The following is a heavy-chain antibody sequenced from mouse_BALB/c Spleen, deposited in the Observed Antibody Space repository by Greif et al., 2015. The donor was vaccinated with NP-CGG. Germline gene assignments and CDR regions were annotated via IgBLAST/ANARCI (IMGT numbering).Heavy chain of an antibody. CDR1: GYTFTSYW. D-gene: IGHD1-1*01. J-gene: IGHJ2*01. Sequence: VQLQQSGAELVKPGASVKMSCKASGYTFTSYWMHWVKQRPGQGLEWIGVIDPSDSYTSYNQKFKDKATLTVDTSSSTAYMQLSSLTSEDSAVYYCTTYYYGTSYYFDYWGQGTTLTVSS. V-gene: IGHV1S127*01. CDR2: IDPSDSYT. CDR3: TTYYYGTSYYFDY.